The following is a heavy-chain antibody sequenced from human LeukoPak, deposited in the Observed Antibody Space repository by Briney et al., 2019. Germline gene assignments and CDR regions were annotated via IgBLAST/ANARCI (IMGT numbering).Heavy chain of an antibody. Sequence: ASVKVSCKVSGNSLIYLSMHWVRQAPGKGLEWLGGLDPEGGGLIYAQNFQGRVIMTEDTSTDTAYMELSGLKSEDTGVYYCARIRQINYDSSGYYGDDAFDIWGQGTMVTVSS. CDR2: LDPEGGGL. J-gene: IGHJ3*02. D-gene: IGHD3-22*01. V-gene: IGHV1-24*01. CDR1: GNSLIYLS. CDR3: ARIRQINYDSSGYYGDDAFDI.